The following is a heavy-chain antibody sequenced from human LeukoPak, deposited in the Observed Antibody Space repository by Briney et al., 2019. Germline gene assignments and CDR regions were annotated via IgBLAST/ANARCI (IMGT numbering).Heavy chain of an antibody. D-gene: IGHD6-19*01. Sequence: GGSLRLSCAASGFTFSSYWMSWVRQAPGKGLEWVANIKQDGSEKYYVDSVKGRFTISRDNAKNSLYLQMNSLRAEDTAVYYCASPVAGTLYYFDYWGQGTLVTVSS. CDR3: ASPVAGTLYYFDY. V-gene: IGHV3-7*01. CDR1: GFTFSSYW. CDR2: IKQDGSEK. J-gene: IGHJ4*02.